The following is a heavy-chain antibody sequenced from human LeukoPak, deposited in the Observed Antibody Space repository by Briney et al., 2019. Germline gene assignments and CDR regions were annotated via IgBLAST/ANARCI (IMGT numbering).Heavy chain of an antibody. Sequence: SETLSLTCAVYGGSFSGYYWSWIRQPPGKGLEWIGEINHSGSTNYNPSLESRVTISVDTSKNQFSLKLSSVTAADTAVYYCARIGYYDSSGYYTIFDYWGQGTLVTVSS. CDR1: GGSFSGYY. CDR2: INHSGST. V-gene: IGHV4-34*01. J-gene: IGHJ4*02. CDR3: ARIGYYDSSGYYTIFDY. D-gene: IGHD3-22*01.